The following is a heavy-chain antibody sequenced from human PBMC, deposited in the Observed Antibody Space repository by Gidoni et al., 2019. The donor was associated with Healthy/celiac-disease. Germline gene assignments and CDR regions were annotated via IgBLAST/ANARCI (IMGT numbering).Heavy chain of an antibody. V-gene: IGHV4-39*01. Sequence: QLQLQESGPGLVKPSETLSLTCTVSGGSISSSSYYWGWIRQPPGKGLEWIGSIYYSGSTYYNPSLKSRVTISVDTSKNQFSLKLSSVTAADTAVYYCARHIYSSVGDYFDYWGQGTLVTVSS. J-gene: IGHJ4*02. CDR1: GGSISSSSYY. D-gene: IGHD6-19*01. CDR2: IYYSGST. CDR3: ARHIYSSVGDYFDY.